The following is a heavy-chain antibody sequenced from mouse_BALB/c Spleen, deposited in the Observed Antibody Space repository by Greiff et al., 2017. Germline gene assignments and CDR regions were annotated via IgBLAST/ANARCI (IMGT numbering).Heavy chain of an antibody. D-gene: IGHD1-1*01. V-gene: IGHV2-6-7*01. CDR2: IWGDGST. CDR3: AREPPSYYGSSYAMDY. CDR1: GFSLTGYG. J-gene: IGHJ4*01. Sequence: VQVVESGPGLVAPSQSLSITCTVSGFSLTGYGVNWVRQPPGKGLEWLGMIWGDGSTDYNSALKSRLSISKDNSKSQVFLKMNSLQTDDTARYYCAREPPSYYGSSYAMDYWGQGTSVTVSS.